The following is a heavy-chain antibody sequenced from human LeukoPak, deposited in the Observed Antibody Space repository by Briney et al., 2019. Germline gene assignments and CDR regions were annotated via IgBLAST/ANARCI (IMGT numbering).Heavy chain of an antibody. V-gene: IGHV3-23*01. CDR2: IGPSGAST. CDR1: AFTFSSYA. CDR3: AKKGGNSGFFDS. D-gene: IGHD4-23*01. Sequence: PGGSLRLSCAAYAFTFSSYAMSWVRQAPGKGLEWVSAIGPSGASTYYTDSVKGRFTISRDNSKNTLYLQMNSLRVEDTAVYYCAKKGGNSGFFDSWGQGTLVTVSS. J-gene: IGHJ4*02.